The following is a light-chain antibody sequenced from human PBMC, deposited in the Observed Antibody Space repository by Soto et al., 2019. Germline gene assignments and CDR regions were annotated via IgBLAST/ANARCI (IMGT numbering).Light chain of an antibody. CDR1: QSVSSS. J-gene: IGKJ3*01. V-gene: IGKV3D-15*03. Sequence: EIELTQSPGTLSLSPGERATLSCRASQSVSSSRLAWYRQKPGQAPRLLIYGASSRATGIPDRFSGSGSGTDFTLTISILQSEDFAFYCCQQYNNWPSFGPGTKVDIK. CDR2: GAS. CDR3: QQYNNWPS.